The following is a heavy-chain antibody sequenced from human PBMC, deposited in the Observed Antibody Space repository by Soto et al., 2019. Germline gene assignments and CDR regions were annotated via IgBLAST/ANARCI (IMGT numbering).Heavy chain of an antibody. Sequence: SETLSLTCTDSGGSISSYYWSWIRQPPGKGLEWIGYIYYSGSTNYNPSLKSRVTISVDTSKNQFSLKLSSVTAADTAVYYCARHKAAVTTQRPAFDIWGQGTMVTVSS. CDR2: IYYSGST. J-gene: IGHJ3*02. D-gene: IGHD4-17*01. CDR1: GGSISSYY. V-gene: IGHV4-59*08. CDR3: ARHKAAVTTQRPAFDI.